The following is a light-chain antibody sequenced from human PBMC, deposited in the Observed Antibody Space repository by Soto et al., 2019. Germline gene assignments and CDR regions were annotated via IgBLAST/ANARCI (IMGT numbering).Light chain of an antibody. CDR2: QDS. J-gene: IGLJ2*01. Sequence: SYELTQPHSVSVSPGQTASITCSGEKLGDKYACWYQQKPGQSPVLVIYQDSKRPSGIPERFSGSNSGNTATLTISGTQAMDEADYYCQAWDSSAAVFGGGTQLTVL. CDR3: QAWDSSAAV. V-gene: IGLV3-1*01. CDR1: KLGDKY.